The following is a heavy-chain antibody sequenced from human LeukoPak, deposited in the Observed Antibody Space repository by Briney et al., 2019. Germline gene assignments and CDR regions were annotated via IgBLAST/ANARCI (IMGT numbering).Heavy chain of an antibody. J-gene: IGHJ4*02. CDR3: ARAGYCSGGSCYEVTLDY. V-gene: IGHV1-69*04. D-gene: IGHD2-15*01. CDR2: IIPILGIT. CDR1: GGTFSSYA. Sequence: SVKVSCEASGGTFSSYAISWVRQAPGQGLEWMGRIIPILGITNYAQKFQGRVTITADKSTSTAYMELSSLRSEDTAVYYCARAGYCSGGSCYEVTLDYWGQGTLVTVSS.